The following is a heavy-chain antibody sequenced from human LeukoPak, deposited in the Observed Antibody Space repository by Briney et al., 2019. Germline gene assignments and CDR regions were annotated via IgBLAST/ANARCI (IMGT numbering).Heavy chain of an antibody. D-gene: IGHD5-18*01. J-gene: IGHJ6*03. V-gene: IGHV3-20*04. CDR2: INWNGGST. CDR1: GFTFDDYG. CDR3: ARERPAMVTFRPPYYYYMDV. Sequence: GGSLRLSCAASGFTFDDYGMSWVRQAPGKGLEWVSGINWNGGSTGYADSVKCRFTISRDNAKNSLYLQMNSLRAEDTALYYCARERPAMVTFRPPYYYYMDVWGKGTTVTVSS.